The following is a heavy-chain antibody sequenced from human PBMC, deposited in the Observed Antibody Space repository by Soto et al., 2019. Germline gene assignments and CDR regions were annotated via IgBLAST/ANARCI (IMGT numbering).Heavy chain of an antibody. J-gene: IGHJ4*02. Sequence: QVQLVQSGAEVKKPGASVKVSCKASGYTFTSYGISWVRQAPGQGLEWMGWISAYNGNTNYAQKLQGRVTMTTDTSASTAYMDVRRLGSDDTAVYYCASGWFGEFVYYFDYWGQGTLVTVSS. CDR1: GYTFTSYG. CDR3: ASGWFGEFVYYFDY. D-gene: IGHD3-10*01. V-gene: IGHV1-18*01. CDR2: ISAYNGNT.